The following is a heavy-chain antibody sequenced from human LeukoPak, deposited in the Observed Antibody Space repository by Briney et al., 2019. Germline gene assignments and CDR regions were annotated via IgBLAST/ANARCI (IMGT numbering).Heavy chain of an antibody. CDR3: AKEHRVLAGGYYYYYMDV. D-gene: IGHD2/OR15-2a*01. V-gene: IGHV3-33*06. Sequence: PGGSLRLSCAASGFTFSSYGMHWVRQAPGKGLEWVAVIWYDGSNKYYADSVKGRFTISRDNSKNTLYLQMNSLRAEDTAVYYCAKEHRVLAGGYYYYYMDVWGKGTTVTVSS. CDR2: IWYDGSNK. CDR1: GFTFSSYG. J-gene: IGHJ6*03.